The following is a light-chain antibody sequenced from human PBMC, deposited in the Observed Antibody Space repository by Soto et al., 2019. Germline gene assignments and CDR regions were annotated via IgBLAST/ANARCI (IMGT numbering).Light chain of an antibody. V-gene: IGLV2-8*01. CDR3: SSYAGSNNFV. Sequence: QSVLTHPPSSSRSPGQSVTISCTGTSSDVVTYKYMSWYQQPPGKAPKLMIYEVTKRPSGVPDRFSGSKSGNPASLTGSGRQAVYEADYYCSSYAGSNNFVLGTWTKVTVL. CDR1: SSDVVTYKY. J-gene: IGLJ1*01. CDR2: EVT.